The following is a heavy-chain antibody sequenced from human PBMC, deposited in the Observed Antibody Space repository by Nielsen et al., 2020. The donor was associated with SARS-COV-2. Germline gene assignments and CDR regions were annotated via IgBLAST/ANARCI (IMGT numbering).Heavy chain of an antibody. J-gene: IGHJ4*02. D-gene: IGHD3-10*01. Sequence: GGSLRLSCAASGFTFSSYGMHWVRQAPGKGLEWVAVISYDGSNKYYADSVKGRFTISRDNSKNTLYLQMNSLRAEDTAVYYCAKEETGRKVGYYFDYWGQGTLVTVSS. CDR1: GFTFSSYG. CDR3: AKEETGRKVGYYFDY. CDR2: ISYDGSNK. V-gene: IGHV3-30*18.